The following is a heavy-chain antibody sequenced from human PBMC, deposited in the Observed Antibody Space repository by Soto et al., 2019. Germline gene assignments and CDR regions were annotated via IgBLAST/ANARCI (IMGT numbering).Heavy chain of an antibody. D-gene: IGHD3-3*01. Sequence: QITLKESGPTLVKPTQTLTLTCTFSGFSLSTSGVGVGWIRQPPGKALEWLALIYWDDDKRYSPSLKSRLTITKDTSKNQVVHTMTNMDPVDTATYYCAHRARNRSGYVDAFDIWGQGTMVTVSS. J-gene: IGHJ3*02. CDR3: AHRARNRSGYVDAFDI. CDR1: GFSLSTSGVG. CDR2: IYWDDDK. V-gene: IGHV2-5*02.